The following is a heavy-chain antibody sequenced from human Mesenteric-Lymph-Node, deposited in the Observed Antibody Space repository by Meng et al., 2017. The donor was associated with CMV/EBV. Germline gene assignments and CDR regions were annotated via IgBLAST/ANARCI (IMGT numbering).Heavy chain of an antibody. CDR3: ARGAAAGMMGWFDP. CDR1: GGSITSYY. V-gene: IGHV4-59*01. CDR2: IYYSGGA. Sequence: SETLSLTCSVSGGSITSYYWSWIRLPPGKGLEYIGHIYYSGGAHYNPSLKSRVTISVDTSKNQFSLKVTSVTAADTAVYYCARGAAAGMMGWFDPWGHGTLVTVSS. D-gene: IGHD6-13*01. J-gene: IGHJ5*02.